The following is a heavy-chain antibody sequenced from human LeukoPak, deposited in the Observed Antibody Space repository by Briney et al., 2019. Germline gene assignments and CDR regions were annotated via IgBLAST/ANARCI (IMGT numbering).Heavy chain of an antibody. CDR2: IHTGGST. V-gene: IGHV4-4*07. D-gene: IGHD3-22*01. J-gene: IGHJ3*01. CDR3: ARLFDRDV. Sequence: SETLSLTCSISGGSIFTYYWSWVRQPAGKGLEWIGRIHTGGSTNYSPSLKSRVTMSLDTSKNQFSLKLASVTAADTAVYYCARLFDRDVWGQGTLVTVSS. CDR1: GGSIFTYY.